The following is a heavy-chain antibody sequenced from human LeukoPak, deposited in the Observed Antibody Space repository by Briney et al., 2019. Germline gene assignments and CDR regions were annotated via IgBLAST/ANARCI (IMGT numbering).Heavy chain of an antibody. D-gene: IGHD3-10*01. CDR1: GGSISSSSYY. CDR3: ARRPYVGRGHYYYGSGSYYNVAGYNWFDP. CDR2: INHSGST. V-gene: IGHV4-39*07. J-gene: IGHJ5*02. Sequence: SETLSLTCTVSGGSISSSSYYWGWIRQPPGKGLEWIGEINHSGSTNYNPSLKSRVTISVDTSKNQFSLKLSSVTAADTAVYYCARRPYVGRGHYYYGSGSYYNVAGYNWFDPWGQGTLVTVSS.